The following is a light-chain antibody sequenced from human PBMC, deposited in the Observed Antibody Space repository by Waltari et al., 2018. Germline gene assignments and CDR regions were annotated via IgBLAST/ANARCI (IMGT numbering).Light chain of an antibody. V-gene: IGKV3-15*01. J-gene: IGKJ1*01. CDR1: QRVSTK. CDR2: AAS. Sequence: EIVLTQSPATLSVSPGERATLSCRASQRVSTKVAWYQQRPGQAPRLLIYAASSRATGVPARFGGRGSETDFTLTISGLQSEDFAVYYCQHYEGWPPWTFGQGTKV. CDR3: QHYEGWPPWT.